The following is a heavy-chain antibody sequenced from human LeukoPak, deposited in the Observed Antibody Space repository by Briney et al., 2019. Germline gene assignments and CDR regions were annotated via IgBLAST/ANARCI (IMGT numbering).Heavy chain of an antibody. CDR3: ATATPFSFDL. J-gene: IGHJ2*01. Sequence: SETLSLTCAVSGGSISSSNWWSWVRHPPGKGLEWIGEIYHSGSTNYNPSLKSRVTMSVDKSKNQFSLKLGSVTAADTAVYYCATATPFSFDLWGRGTLVTVSS. CDR1: GGSISSSNW. CDR2: IYHSGST. V-gene: IGHV4-4*02.